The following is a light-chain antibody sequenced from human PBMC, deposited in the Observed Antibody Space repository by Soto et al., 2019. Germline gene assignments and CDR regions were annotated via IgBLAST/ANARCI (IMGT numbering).Light chain of an antibody. V-gene: IGLV1-51*01. CDR2: DNN. J-gene: IGLJ2*01. CDR3: ATWDSSLRAGV. Sequence: QSVLTQPPSVSAAPGQRVTISCSGSSSNIGSNYVSWYQHFAGTAPKLLIYDNNKRPSGIPDRFSGLKSGTSATLGINGLQTGDEADYYCATWDSSLRAGVFGGGTKVTVL. CDR1: SSNIGSNY.